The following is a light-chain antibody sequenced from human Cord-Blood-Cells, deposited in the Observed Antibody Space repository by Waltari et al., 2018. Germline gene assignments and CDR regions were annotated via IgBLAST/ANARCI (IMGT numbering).Light chain of an antibody. CDR2: QDS. CDR1: NLGANY. Sequence: SYELTQPPSLSVSPGQTASITCSGDNLGANYACWYQQHPGQSPVLVIYQDSKRPSGVPERFSGSNSGNTATLTISGTQAMDEADYYCQAWDSSTVVFGGGTKLTVL. V-gene: IGLV3-1*01. J-gene: IGLJ2*01. CDR3: QAWDSSTVV.